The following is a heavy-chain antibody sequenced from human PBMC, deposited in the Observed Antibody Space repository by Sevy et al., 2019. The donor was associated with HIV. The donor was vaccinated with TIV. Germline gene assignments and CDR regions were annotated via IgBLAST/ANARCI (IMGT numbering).Heavy chain of an antibody. Sequence: GGSLRLSCEVSGFTFSNYVMGWVRQAPGKGLEWVSDISGSGDTTYYADSVKGRFTNSRDNSKNTLYLQMNRLRAEDTALYYCAKYSRGGPPRASVYYFDDWGQETLVTVSS. CDR1: GFTFSNYV. J-gene: IGHJ4*02. D-gene: IGHD2-21*01. V-gene: IGHV3-23*01. CDR2: ISGSGDTT. CDR3: AKYSRGGPPRASVYYFDD.